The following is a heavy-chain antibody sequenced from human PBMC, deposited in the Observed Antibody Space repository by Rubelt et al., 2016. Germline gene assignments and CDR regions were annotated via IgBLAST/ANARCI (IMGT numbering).Heavy chain of an antibody. D-gene: IGHD6-13*01. CDR2: ISWNSGSI. Sequence: ISWNSGSIGYADSVKGRFTISRDNAKNSLYLQMNSLRAEDTAVYYCASIIAAAGDYYYYGMDVWGQGTTVTVSS. V-gene: IGHV3-9*01. CDR3: ASIIAAAGDYYYYGMDV. J-gene: IGHJ6*02.